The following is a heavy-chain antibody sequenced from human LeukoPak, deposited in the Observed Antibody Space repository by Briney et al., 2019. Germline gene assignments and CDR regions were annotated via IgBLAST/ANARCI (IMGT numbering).Heavy chain of an antibody. CDR2: IYYSGST. V-gene: IGHV4-61*01. Sequence: SETLSLTCTVSGGSVSSGSYDWGWIRQPPGKGLEWIGYIYYSGSTNYNPSLKSRVTISVDTSKNQFSLKLSSVTAADTAVYYCARDQWLVGAFDIWGQGTMVTVSS. CDR3: ARDQWLVGAFDI. CDR1: GGSVSSGSYD. D-gene: IGHD6-19*01. J-gene: IGHJ3*02.